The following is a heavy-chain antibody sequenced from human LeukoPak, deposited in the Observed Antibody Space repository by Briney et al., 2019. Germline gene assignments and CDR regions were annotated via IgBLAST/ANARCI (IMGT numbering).Heavy chain of an antibody. CDR1: GGSTSSYY. J-gene: IGHJ4*02. CDR3: ARGYGDYIGEGGTLVDY. CDR2: IYYSGST. V-gene: IGHV4-59*01. Sequence: SETLSLTCTVSGGSTSSYYWSWVRQPPGKGLEWIGYIYYSGSTNYNPSLKSRVTISVDTSKNQFSLKLSSVTAADTAVHYCARGYGDYIGEGGTLVDYWGQGTLVTVSS. D-gene: IGHD4-17*01.